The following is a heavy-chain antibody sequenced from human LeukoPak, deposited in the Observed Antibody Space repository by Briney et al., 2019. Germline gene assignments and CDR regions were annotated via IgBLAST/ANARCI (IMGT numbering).Heavy chain of an antibody. V-gene: IGHV3-30-3*01. J-gene: IGHJ6*02. D-gene: IGHD6-13*01. CDR1: GFTFSSYA. CDR2: ISYDGSNK. CDR3: AKDLLDYSSSWYGVYYYYGMDV. Sequence: GRSLRLSCAASGFTFSSYAMHWVRQAPGKGLEWVAVISYDGSNKYYADSVKGRFTISRDNSKNTLYLQMNSLRAEDTAVYYCAKDLLDYSSSWYGVYYYYGMDVWGQGTTVTVSS.